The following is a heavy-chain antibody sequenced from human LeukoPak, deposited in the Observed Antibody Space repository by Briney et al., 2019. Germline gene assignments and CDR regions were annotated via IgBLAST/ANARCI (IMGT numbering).Heavy chain of an antibody. D-gene: IGHD6-6*01. J-gene: IGHJ4*02. Sequence: PSETLSLTRAVAGGSISSGGYSWSWIRQPPGKGLEWIGYIYHSGSTYYNPSLKSRVTISVDRSKNQFSLKLSSVTAADTAVYYCARRRIAARDWGQGTLVTVSS. CDR3: ARRRIAARD. CDR1: GGSISSGGYS. V-gene: IGHV4-30-2*02. CDR2: IYHSGST.